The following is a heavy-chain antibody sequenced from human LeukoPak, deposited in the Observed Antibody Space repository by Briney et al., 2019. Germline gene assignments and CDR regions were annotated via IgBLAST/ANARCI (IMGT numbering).Heavy chain of an antibody. D-gene: IGHD6-13*01. Sequence: GGSLRLSCAASGFTFSSYGMHWVRQAPGKGLEWVAFIRYDGSNKYYADSVKGRFTISRDNSKNTLYLQMNSLRAEDTAVYYCAKGGYSSSWRVPDYWGQGTLVTVSS. CDR1: GFTFSSYG. CDR3: AKGGYSSSWRVPDY. CDR2: IRYDGSNK. V-gene: IGHV3-30*02. J-gene: IGHJ4*02.